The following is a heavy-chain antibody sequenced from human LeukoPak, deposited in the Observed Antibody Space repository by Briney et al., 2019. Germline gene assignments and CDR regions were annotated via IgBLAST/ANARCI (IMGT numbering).Heavy chain of an antibody. D-gene: IGHD6-19*01. V-gene: IGHV4-39*01. CDR1: GGSISSSSYY. Sequence: PSETLSHTCTVSGGSISSSSYYWGWIRQPPGKGLEWIGSIYYSGSTYYNPSLKSRVTISVDTSKNQFSLKLSSVTAADTAVYYCARHVEAVAGTFDYWGQGTLVTVSS. J-gene: IGHJ4*02. CDR2: IYYSGST. CDR3: ARHVEAVAGTFDY.